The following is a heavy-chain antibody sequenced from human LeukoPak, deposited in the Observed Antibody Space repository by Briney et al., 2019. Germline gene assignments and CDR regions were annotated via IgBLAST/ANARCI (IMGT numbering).Heavy chain of an antibody. Sequence: SETLSLTCSVSDGSIGTFYWSWIRQFPGKGLEWIGYIYYTGNTIYNPSLKSRVAISVDSSKNQFSLRLSSVTAADTVVYYCARQHSGTYYFPFDIWGQGTLVTVSS. CDR1: DGSIGTFY. J-gene: IGHJ3*02. CDR2: IYYTGNT. D-gene: IGHD1-26*01. V-gene: IGHV4-59*08. CDR3: ARQHSGTYYFPFDI.